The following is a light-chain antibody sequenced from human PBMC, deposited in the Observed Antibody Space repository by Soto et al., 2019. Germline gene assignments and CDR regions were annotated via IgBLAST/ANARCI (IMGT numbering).Light chain of an antibody. CDR2: DAS. J-gene: IGKJ4*01. Sequence: EIVITQSPATLSVSPGERATLSCRASQSVSNYLAWYQQKPGQTPRLLIYDASTRDTGIPARFSGSGSGTDFTLTISGLQPDDFATYYCQQSYSNPLTFGGGTKVDIK. V-gene: IGKV3D-15*01. CDR1: QSVSNY. CDR3: QQSYSNPLT.